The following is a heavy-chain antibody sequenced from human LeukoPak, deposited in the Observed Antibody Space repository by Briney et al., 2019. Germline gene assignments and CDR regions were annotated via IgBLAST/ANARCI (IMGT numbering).Heavy chain of an antibody. CDR2: ISYDESDK. J-gene: IGHJ4*02. V-gene: IGHV3-30*03. CDR1: RFTFSNYG. D-gene: IGHD7-27*01. CDR3: ARETWGFDY. Sequence: GGSLRLSCAAARFTFSNYGMHWVSQAPGKGLEWVAVISYDESDKYYADSVKGRFTISRDNAKNSLYLQMNSLRAEDTAVYYCARETWGFDYWGQGTLVSVSS.